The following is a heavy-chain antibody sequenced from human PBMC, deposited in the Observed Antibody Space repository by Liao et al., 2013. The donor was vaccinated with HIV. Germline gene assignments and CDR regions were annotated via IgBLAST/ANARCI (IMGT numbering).Heavy chain of an antibody. CDR1: GGSFSGYY. CDR2: IYSSGST. J-gene: IGHJ4*02. CDR3: ASSKEWRGLWY. V-gene: IGHV4-59*10. D-gene: IGHD3-3*01. Sequence: QVQLQQWGAGLLKPSETLSLTCAVYGGSFSGYYWSWIRQPPGKGLEWIGRIYSSGSTNYNPSLKSRVTMSADTSKNQISLKLHSVTAADTAVYYCASSKEWRGLWYWGQGTLVTVSS.